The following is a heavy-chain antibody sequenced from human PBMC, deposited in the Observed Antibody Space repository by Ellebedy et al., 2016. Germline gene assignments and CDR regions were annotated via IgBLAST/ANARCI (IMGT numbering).Heavy chain of an antibody. D-gene: IGHD2-21*01. CDR2: IYQNGRS. Sequence: SETLSLTCAVSGGSITSSNWWSWVRQPPGEGLEWIGEIYQNGRSNYNPSLKSRVTMSVDISKNQFSLKLTSVTAADTAVYYCARHIAGAGAFDIWGQGTMVTASS. CDR1: GGSITSSNW. J-gene: IGHJ3*02. CDR3: ARHIAGAGAFDI. V-gene: IGHV4-4*02.